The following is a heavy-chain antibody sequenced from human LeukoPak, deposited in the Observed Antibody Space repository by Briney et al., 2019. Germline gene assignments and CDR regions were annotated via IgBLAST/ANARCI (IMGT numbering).Heavy chain of an antibody. CDR2: INPSGGST. CDR1: GYTFTSYY. D-gene: IGHD6-19*01. CDR3: ARVVAGYYYYYYMDV. V-gene: IGHV1-46*01. J-gene: IGHJ6*03. Sequence: ASVKVSCKASGYTFTSYYMHWVRQAPGQGLEWMGIINPSGGSTSYAQKFQGRVTMTRDMSTSTAYMELRSLRSDDTAVYYCARVVAGYYYYYYMDVWGKGITVTISS.